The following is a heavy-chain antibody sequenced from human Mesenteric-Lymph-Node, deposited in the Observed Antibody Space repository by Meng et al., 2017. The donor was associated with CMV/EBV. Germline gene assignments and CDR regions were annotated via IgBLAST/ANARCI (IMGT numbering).Heavy chain of an antibody. CDR2: INLDSGDT. D-gene: IGHD3-22*01. V-gene: IGHV1-2*02. J-gene: IGHJ3*01. CDR3: TRVYIYYQSNGYHDGLDA. CDR1: GYTFTGYY. Sequence: ASVKVSCKASGYTFTGYYMHWVRQAPGQGLEWMGRINLDSGDTNYAQKFQGRVTMTRDTSINTAYMELSSLRSDDTAVYFCTRVYIYYQSNGYHDGLDAWGQGTMVTVSS.